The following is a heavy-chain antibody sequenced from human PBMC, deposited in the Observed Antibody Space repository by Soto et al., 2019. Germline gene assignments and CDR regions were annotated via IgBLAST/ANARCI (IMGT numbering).Heavy chain of an antibody. J-gene: IGHJ4*02. D-gene: IGHD2-15*01. CDR3: ARDKGGGYCSGGSCYPIDY. CDR1: GYTFTSYG. CDR2: ISAYNGNT. V-gene: IGHV1-18*01. Sequence: QVQLVQSGAEVKKPGASVKVSCKASGYTFTSYGISWVRQAPGQGLEWMGWISAYNGNTNFAQKLQGRVTMTADTSTSKASMELRSQRSDDTDVYYCARDKGGGYCSGGSCYPIDYWGQGTLVTVSS.